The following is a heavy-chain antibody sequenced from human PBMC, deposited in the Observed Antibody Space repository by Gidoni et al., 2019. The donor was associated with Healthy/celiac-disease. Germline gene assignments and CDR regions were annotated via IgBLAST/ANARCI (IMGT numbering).Heavy chain of an antibody. D-gene: IGHD2-2*01. Sequence: EVQLLESGGGLVQPGGSLSLSCAASGFPFSSDARRWVRHAPGKGLEWVSAISGSGGSTYYADSVKGRFTISRDNSKNTLYLQMNSLRAEDTAVYYCAKVDPTSGIVVVPAAQNFDYWGQGTLVTVSS. J-gene: IGHJ4*02. CDR1: GFPFSSDA. V-gene: IGHV3-23*01. CDR2: ISGSGGST. CDR3: AKVDPTSGIVVVPAAQNFDY.